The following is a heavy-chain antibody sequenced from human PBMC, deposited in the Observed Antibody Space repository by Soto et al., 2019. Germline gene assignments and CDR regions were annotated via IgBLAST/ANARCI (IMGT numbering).Heavy chain of an antibody. CDR3: ARARAYDSSGYYYPFDY. D-gene: IGHD3-22*01. CDR2: IIPIFGTA. V-gene: IGHV1-69*13. CDR1: GGTFSSYA. Sequence: SVKVSCKASGGTFSSYAISWVRQAPGQGLEWMGGIIPIFGTANYAQKFQGRVTITADGSTSTAYMELSSLRSEDTAVYYCARARAYDSSGYYYPFDYWGQGTLVTVSS. J-gene: IGHJ4*02.